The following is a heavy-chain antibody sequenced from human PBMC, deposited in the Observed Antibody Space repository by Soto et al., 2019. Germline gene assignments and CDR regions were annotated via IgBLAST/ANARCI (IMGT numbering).Heavy chain of an antibody. V-gene: IGHV3-74*02. CDR1: GFTFSSYW. D-gene: IGHD3-10*01. Sequence: EVRLVESGGGLVRPGGSLRLSCAASGFTFSSYWMHWVRQAPGKGLVWVSRMNEDGGTTDYADSVKGRFTISRDNAKNKLYLQMNGLRVEETAVYYCASDLSGRADVWGQGTTVTVSS. CDR2: MNEDGGTT. J-gene: IGHJ6*02. CDR3: ASDLSGRADV.